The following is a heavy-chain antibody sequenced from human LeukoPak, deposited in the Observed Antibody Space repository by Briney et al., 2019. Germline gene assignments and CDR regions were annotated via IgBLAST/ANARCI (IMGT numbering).Heavy chain of an antibody. D-gene: IGHD2-2*01. CDR1: GGSFSGYY. CDR3: AAYCSSTSCPLSDYYYYYGMDV. J-gene: IGHJ6*02. CDR2: INHSGST. V-gene: IGHV4-34*01. Sequence: KSSETLSLTCAVYGGSFSGYYWSWIRQPPGKGLEWIGEINHSGSTNYNPSLKSRVTISVDTFKNQFSLKLSSVTAADTAVYYCAAYCSSTSCPLSDYYYYYGMDVWGQGTTVTVSS.